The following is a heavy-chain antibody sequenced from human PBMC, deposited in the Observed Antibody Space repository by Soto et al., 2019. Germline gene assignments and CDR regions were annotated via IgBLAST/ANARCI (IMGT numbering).Heavy chain of an antibody. CDR1: GYTFTSYD. J-gene: IGHJ6*02. Sequence: QVQLVQSGAEVKKPGASVKVSCKASGYTFTSYDINWVRQATGQGLEGMGWMKPNSGNTGYAQTFQGRVTMTRNTSIGSAYRERSSIRAQDTAVYYCGTANTSYGMDVWGQGPRVPVSS. CDR2: MKPNSGNT. V-gene: IGHV1-8*01. CDR3: GTANTSYGMDV.